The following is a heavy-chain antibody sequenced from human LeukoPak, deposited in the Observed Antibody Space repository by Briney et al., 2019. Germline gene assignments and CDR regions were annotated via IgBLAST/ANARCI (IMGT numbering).Heavy chain of an antibody. J-gene: IGHJ3*02. CDR1: GFTCSINK. Sequence: GGSLRFSCAASGFTCSINKMNWVRQAPGKGLEGVSYISSSGSTIYYADSVKGRFTMSRDNAKNSLYLQMNSLRAEDTAVYYCARDRAPYGSGRKDAFDIWGQGTMVTVSS. CDR3: ARDRAPYGSGRKDAFDI. CDR2: ISSSGSTI. V-gene: IGHV3-48*03. D-gene: IGHD3-10*01.